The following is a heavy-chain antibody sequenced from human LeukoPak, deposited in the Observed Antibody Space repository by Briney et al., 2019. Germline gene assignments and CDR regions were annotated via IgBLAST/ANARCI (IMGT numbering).Heavy chain of an antibody. V-gene: IGHV3-23*01. CDR2: ISGSGGNT. CDR1: GFTFSSYA. CDR3: ARHQPDDYSGYH. J-gene: IGHJ5*02. Sequence: GGSLRLSCAASGFTFSSYAMNWVRQAPGKGLEWVAAISGSGGNTYFADSVKDRFTISRDNAKNSLYLQMTSLRAEDTAVYYCARHQPDDYSGYHWGQGTLVTVSS. D-gene: IGHD3-22*01.